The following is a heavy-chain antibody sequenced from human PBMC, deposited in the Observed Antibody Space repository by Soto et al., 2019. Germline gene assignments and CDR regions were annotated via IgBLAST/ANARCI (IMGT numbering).Heavy chain of an antibody. J-gene: IGHJ4*02. V-gene: IGHV3-23*01. CDR3: ASTITMVRGGHFDY. D-gene: IGHD3-10*01. CDR1: GFTFSSYA. Sequence: PGGSLRLSCAASGFTFSSYAMSWVRQAPGKGLEWVSAISGSGGSTYYADSVKGRFTISRDNSKNTLYLQMNSLRAEDTAVYYCASTITMVRGGHFDYWGQGTLVTVSS. CDR2: ISGSGGST.